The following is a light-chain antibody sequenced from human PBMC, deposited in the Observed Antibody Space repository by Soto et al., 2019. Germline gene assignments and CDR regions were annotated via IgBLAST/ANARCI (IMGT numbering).Light chain of an antibody. CDR2: GAS. J-gene: IGKJ5*01. CDR3: QQYNNWPPIT. Sequence: SQSPATLALSKGERATLSCRASQSVSSKLAWYQQKPGQAPRLLIYGASTRATGIPARFSGSGSGTEFTLTISSLQSEDFAVYYCQQYNNWPPITFGQGTRLEIK. CDR1: QSVSSK. V-gene: IGKV3-15*01.